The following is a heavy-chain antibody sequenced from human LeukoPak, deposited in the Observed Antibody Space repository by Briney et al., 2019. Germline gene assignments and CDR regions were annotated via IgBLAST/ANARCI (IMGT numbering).Heavy chain of an antibody. V-gene: IGHV1-2*04. Sequence: ASVKVSCKASGYTFTGYYMHWVRQAPGQGLEWMGWINPNSGGTNYAQKFQGWVTMTRDTSISTAYMELSRLRSDDTAVHYCARVGDSSGYYTLDYWGQGTLVTVSS. D-gene: IGHD3-22*01. CDR3: ARVGDSSGYYTLDY. J-gene: IGHJ4*02. CDR1: GYTFTGYY. CDR2: INPNSGGT.